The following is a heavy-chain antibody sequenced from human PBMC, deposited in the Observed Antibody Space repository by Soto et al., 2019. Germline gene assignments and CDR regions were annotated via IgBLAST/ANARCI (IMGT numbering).Heavy chain of an antibody. D-gene: IGHD3-16*01. CDR1: GFTFSSYW. J-gene: IGHJ6*03. Sequence: GGSLRLSCAASGFTFSSYWMSWVRQAPGKGLEWVANIKQDGSEKYYVDSVKGRFTISRDNAKNSLYLQMNSLRAEDTAVYFCARDPPGGDYCYMDVWGKGSTVTVSS. CDR2: IKQDGSEK. V-gene: IGHV3-7*01. CDR3: ARDPPGGDYCYMDV.